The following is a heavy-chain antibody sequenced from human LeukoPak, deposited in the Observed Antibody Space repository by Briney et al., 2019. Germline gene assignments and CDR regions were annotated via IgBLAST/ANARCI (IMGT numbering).Heavy chain of an antibody. J-gene: IGHJ3*01. Sequence: PGGSLRLSCAASGFTFSSYAMHWVRQAPGKGLEWVAVISYDGSNKYYADSVKGRFTISRDNSKNTLYLQMNSLRAEDTAVYYCARDPGIDAFDVWGQGTLVTVSS. CDR2: ISYDGSNK. D-gene: IGHD1-26*01. CDR1: GFTFSSYA. CDR3: ARDPGIDAFDV. V-gene: IGHV3-30-3*01.